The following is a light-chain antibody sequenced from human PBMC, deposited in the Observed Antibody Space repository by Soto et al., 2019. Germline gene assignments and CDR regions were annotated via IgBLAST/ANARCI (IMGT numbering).Light chain of an antibody. CDR3: QQYGSSPWT. Sequence: EIVLTQSPGTLSLSPGERATLSCRASQSVSSSYLAWYQQKPVQAPRPLIYGASSRAIGIPDRFSGSGSGTDFTLTISRLEPEDFAVYYWQQYGSSPWTFGQGTKVEIK. CDR1: QSVSSSY. J-gene: IGKJ1*01. CDR2: GAS. V-gene: IGKV3-20*01.